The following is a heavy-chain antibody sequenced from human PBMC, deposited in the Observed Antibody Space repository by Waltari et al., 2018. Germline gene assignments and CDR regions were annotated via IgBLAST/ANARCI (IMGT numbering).Heavy chain of an antibody. J-gene: IGHJ4*02. CDR2: LNPGGGTT. D-gene: IGHD6-6*01. CDR1: GFTFSPFA. Sequence: EVQLLESGGGLVQPGGSLRLPCAASGFTFSPFARNWGRQAPGKGLEWVSALNPGGGTTYYADAVKGRFTISRDNSKNTLYLQMNSLTAEDTALYYCAKDVGDAARQALDYWGQGALVTVSP. V-gene: IGHV3-23*01. CDR3: AKDVGDAARQALDY.